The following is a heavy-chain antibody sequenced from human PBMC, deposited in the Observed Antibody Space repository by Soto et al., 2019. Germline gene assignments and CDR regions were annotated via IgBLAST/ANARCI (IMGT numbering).Heavy chain of an antibody. V-gene: IGHV3-30*04. D-gene: IGHD1-1*01. Sequence: QVQLVESGGGVVQPGRSLRLSCAASGFSISRSAMHWVRQAPGKGLAWVAVIAYDGSNSWYADSAKGRFTISRDNSKNAVSLEMRRLRGEDTAVYYCARDLQAGTDNVNWFAPWGQGTLVTVSS. CDR3: ARDLQAGTDNVNWFAP. CDR1: GFSISRSA. CDR2: IAYDGSNS. J-gene: IGHJ5*02.